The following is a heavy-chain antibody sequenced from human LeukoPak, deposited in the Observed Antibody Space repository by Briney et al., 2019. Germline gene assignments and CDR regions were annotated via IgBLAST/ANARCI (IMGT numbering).Heavy chain of an antibody. CDR1: GFTFSSYA. Sequence: GGSLRLSCAASGFTFSSYAMSWVRQAPGKGLAWVGRIKSKTDGGTTDYAAPVKGRFTISRDDSKNTLYLQMNSLKTEDTAVYYCTTPSGSPWAFDIWGQGTMVTVSS. CDR3: TTPSGSPWAFDI. D-gene: IGHD1-26*01. V-gene: IGHV3-15*01. CDR2: IKSKTDGGTT. J-gene: IGHJ3*02.